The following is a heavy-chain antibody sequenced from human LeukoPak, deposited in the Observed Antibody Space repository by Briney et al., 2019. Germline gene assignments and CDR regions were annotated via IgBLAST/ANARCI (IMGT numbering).Heavy chain of an antibody. D-gene: IGHD4-23*01. V-gene: IGHV4-39*01. CDR3: ARLYGGNSNNYYCVY. Sequence: WETLSLTCSVSGGSSSSSSYYWGWIRQPPGKGLEWIGNIHDSGSTDYNPSLKGRVTIAVDTSKNQFSLKLSSVTAADTAVYYCARLYGGNSNNYYCVYWRQGTLVTVSS. J-gene: IGHJ4*02. CDR2: IHDSGST. CDR1: GGSSSSSSYY.